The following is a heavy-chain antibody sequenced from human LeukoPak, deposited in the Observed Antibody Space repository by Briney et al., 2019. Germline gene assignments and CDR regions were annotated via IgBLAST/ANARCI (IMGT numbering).Heavy chain of an antibody. Sequence: GGSLRLSCAAPGFTFSSYAMHWVRQAPGKGLEWVAVISYDGSNKYYADSVKGRFTISRDNSKNTLYLQMNSLRAEDTAVYYCARYHAGAKANAFDIWGQGTMVTVSS. CDR3: ARYHAGAKANAFDI. V-gene: IGHV3-30-3*01. CDR1: GFTFSSYA. J-gene: IGHJ3*02. CDR2: ISYDGSNK. D-gene: IGHD1-26*01.